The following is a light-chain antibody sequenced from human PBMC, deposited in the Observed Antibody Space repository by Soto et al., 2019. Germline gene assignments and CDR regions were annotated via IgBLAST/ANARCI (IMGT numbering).Light chain of an antibody. J-gene: IGLJ1*01. Sequence: QAVVTQPASVSGSPGQSITISCTGTSTDVGRYNYVSWYQQHPGKAPKLMIYDVSNRPSGVSSRFSGSKSGITASLTISGLQAEDEADYYCSSYTSDSTYVFGTGTKVTVL. CDR3: SSYTSDSTYV. V-gene: IGLV2-14*01. CDR1: STDVGRYNY. CDR2: DVS.